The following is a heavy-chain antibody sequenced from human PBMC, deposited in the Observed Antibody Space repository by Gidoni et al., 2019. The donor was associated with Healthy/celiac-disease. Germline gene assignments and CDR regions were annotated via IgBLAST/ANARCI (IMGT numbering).Heavy chain of an antibody. CDR2: IWYDGSNK. CDR1: GFTFSSYG. CDR3: AKDSSSSGNYYYGMDV. Sequence: QVQLVESGGGVVQPGRSLRLSCAASGFTFSSYGMHWVRQAPGKRLEWVAVIWYDGSNKYYADFVKGRFTISRDNSKNTLYLQMNSLRAEDTAVYYCAKDSSSSGNYYYGMDVWGQGTTVTVSS. V-gene: IGHV3-33*06. J-gene: IGHJ6*02. D-gene: IGHD6-6*01.